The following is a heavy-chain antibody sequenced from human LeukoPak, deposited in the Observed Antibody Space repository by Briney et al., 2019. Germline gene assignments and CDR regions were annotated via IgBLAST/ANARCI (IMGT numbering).Heavy chain of an antibody. Sequence: PGGSLRLSCAASGFFFSGYAMSWVRQAPGKGLEWVSTISGSGDSTYYSESVKGRFTISRDNSRTTLYLQMNSLRAEDTAVYYCAREARDSYGPYYYYYYMDVWGKGTTVTVSS. J-gene: IGHJ6*03. CDR1: GFFFSGYA. CDR3: AREARDSYGPYYYYYYMDV. CDR2: ISGSGDST. D-gene: IGHD5-18*01. V-gene: IGHV3-23*01.